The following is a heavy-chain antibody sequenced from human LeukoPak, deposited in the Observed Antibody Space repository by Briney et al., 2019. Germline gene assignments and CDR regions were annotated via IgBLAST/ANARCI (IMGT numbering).Heavy chain of an antibody. V-gene: IGHV3-13*01. D-gene: IGHD1-26*01. CDR3: ARQMTPHGNFDY. CDR2: IGTAGDT. Sequence: GGSLRLSGAASGFTLSNYAMHRVRQATGKGLEWVSAIGTAGDTFYPGSVKGRFTISRENAKNSFYLQMNSLRADDTAVYYCARQMTPHGNFDYWGQGTLVTVSS. CDR1: GFTLSNYA. J-gene: IGHJ4*02.